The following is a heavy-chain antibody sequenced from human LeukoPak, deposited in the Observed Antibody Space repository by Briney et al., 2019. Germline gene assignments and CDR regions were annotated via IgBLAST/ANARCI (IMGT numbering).Heavy chain of an antibody. Sequence: PGGSLRVSCAASGFDFSDYWMTWVRQAPGKGLEWVSVIYSGGSTYHADSVKGRFTISRDDSKNTLFLQMNSLRAEDTAVYYCAREDYYFDSSGTHYFDYWGQGTLVTVSS. V-gene: IGHV3-66*01. D-gene: IGHD3-22*01. J-gene: IGHJ4*02. CDR1: GFDFSDYW. CDR3: AREDYYFDSSGTHYFDY. CDR2: IYSGGST.